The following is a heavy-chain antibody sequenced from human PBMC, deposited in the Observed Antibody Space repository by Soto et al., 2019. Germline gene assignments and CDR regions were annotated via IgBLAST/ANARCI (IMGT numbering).Heavy chain of an antibody. Sequence: QVQLVQSGAEVKKPGSSVKVSCKASGGTFSSYAISWVRQAPGQGLEWMGGIIPSFGTAHYAQKFQGRVTITADESTSTAYMELSSLRSEDTAVYYCASRGAPTYAFDIWGQGTMVTVSS. V-gene: IGHV1-69*01. CDR2: IIPSFGTA. CDR1: GGTFSSYA. J-gene: IGHJ3*02. CDR3: ASRGAPTYAFDI.